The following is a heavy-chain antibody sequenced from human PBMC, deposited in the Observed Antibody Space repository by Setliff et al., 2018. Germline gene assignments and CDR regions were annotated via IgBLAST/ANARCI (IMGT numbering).Heavy chain of an antibody. V-gene: IGHV4-38-2*02. CDR2: MYHSGST. J-gene: IGHJ4*02. D-gene: IGHD3-16*01. CDR3: VRDLNRGSFDF. CDR1: GYSISSGYY. Sequence: PSETLSLTCTVSGYSISSGYYWGWIRQPPGKGLEWIGTMYHSGSTYYNPSLKSRVAISVDTSKNQFSLKLSSVTAADTAVYHCVRDLNRGSFDFWGQGTLVTVSS.